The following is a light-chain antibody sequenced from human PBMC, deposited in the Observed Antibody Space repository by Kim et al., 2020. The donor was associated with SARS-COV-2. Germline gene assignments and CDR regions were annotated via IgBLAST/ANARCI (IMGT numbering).Light chain of an antibody. Sequence: SSELTQDPAVSEALGQTVRITCQGDSLRSYYATWYQQKPGQAPIVVIYGKNNRPSGIPDRFSGSSSGDTASLTITGTQAGDEADYYCNSRGSNDNVLFGG. J-gene: IGLJ2*01. CDR1: SLRSYY. CDR3: NSRGSNDNVL. CDR2: GKN. V-gene: IGLV3-19*01.